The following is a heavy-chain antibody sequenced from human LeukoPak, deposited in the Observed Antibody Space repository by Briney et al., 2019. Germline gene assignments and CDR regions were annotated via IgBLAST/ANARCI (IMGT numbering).Heavy chain of an antibody. V-gene: IGHV4-61*01. CDR2: IYYSGSA. J-gene: IGHJ4*02. Sequence: SGTLSLTCTVSGGSVSSGSYYWSWIRQPPGKGLEWIGYIYYSGSANYNPSLKSRVTISVDTSKNQFSLKLSSVTAADTAVYYCARDLYCGGDCYYWDYWGQGTLVTVSS. CDR3: ARDLYCGGDCYYWDY. CDR1: GGSVSSGSYY. D-gene: IGHD2-21*02.